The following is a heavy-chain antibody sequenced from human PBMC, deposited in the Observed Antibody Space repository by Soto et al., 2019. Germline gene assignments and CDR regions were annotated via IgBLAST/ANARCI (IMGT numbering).Heavy chain of an antibody. J-gene: IGHJ5*02. CDR3: VNHELWLVRLT. CDR1: GASINTDNY. V-gene: IGHV4-39*01. Sequence: QLQLQESGPRLVRPSETLSLTCTVSGASINTDNYWGWVRQTPGKGLEWIGGVHYTGSTYYSSTLKSRVTHSTDTPKNHLSLNLRSVTAADTAMSYCVNHELWLVRLTWGQGTLVTVSS. D-gene: IGHD6-19*01. CDR2: VHYTGST.